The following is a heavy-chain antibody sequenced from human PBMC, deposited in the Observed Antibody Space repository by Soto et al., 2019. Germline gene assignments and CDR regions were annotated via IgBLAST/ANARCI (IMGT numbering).Heavy chain of an antibody. CDR2: ISWNSGSI. Sequence: GGSLRLSCAASGFTFDDYAMHWVRQAPGKGLEWVSGISWNSGSIGYADSVKGRFTISRDNAKNSLFLKMNSLGAEDTAWYYCEKDPSPRYGSGYYMDVWGKGTTVTVSS. V-gene: IGHV3-9*01. D-gene: IGHD3-10*01. CDR1: GFTFDDYA. J-gene: IGHJ6*03. CDR3: EKDPSPRYGSGYYMDV.